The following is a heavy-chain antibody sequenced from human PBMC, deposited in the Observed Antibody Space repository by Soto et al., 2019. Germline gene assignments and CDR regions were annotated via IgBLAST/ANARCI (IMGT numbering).Heavy chain of an antibody. D-gene: IGHD2-15*01. Sequence: SDTLSLTCTVSGGSIRSSSYYWGWIRQPPGKGLEWIGSIYYSGSTYYNPSLKSRVTISVDTSKNQFSLKLSSVTAADTAVYCCARHLGYCSGGSCYQPWENYYYYGMDVWGQGTTVTVSS. V-gene: IGHV4-39*01. J-gene: IGHJ6*02. CDR3: ARHLGYCSGGSCYQPWENYYYYGMDV. CDR2: IYYSGST. CDR1: GGSIRSSSYY.